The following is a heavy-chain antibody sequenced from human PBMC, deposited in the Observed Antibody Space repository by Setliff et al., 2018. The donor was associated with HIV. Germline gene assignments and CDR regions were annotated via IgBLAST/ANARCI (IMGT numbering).Heavy chain of an antibody. Sequence: SETLSLTCAVYGGFFSDYHWSWIRQAPGKGLEWIGEINHSGSTNYNPSLKSRVSISVDTSKNQFSLNVNSVTAADTAVYYCARGPAPGTIGAFDIWGQGTMVTVSS. J-gene: IGHJ3*02. CDR1: GGFFSDYH. V-gene: IGHV4-34*01. CDR3: ARGPAPGTIGAFDI. D-gene: IGHD6-13*01. CDR2: INHSGST.